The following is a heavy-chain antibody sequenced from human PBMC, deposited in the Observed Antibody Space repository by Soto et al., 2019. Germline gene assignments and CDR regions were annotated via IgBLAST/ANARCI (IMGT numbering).Heavy chain of an antibody. V-gene: IGHV4-59*08. J-gene: IGHJ5*02. CDR1: GGSINNYY. Sequence: PSETLSLTCTVSGGSINNYYWTWIRQPPGKGLEWIGYVYYTGSTSYNPSLKSRVTISAETSMNQFSLALTSVTAADTAMYYCERGPTTKKVDPGGKGILVTAPQ. CDR3: ERGPTTKKVDP. D-gene: IGHD3-16*01. CDR2: VYYTGST.